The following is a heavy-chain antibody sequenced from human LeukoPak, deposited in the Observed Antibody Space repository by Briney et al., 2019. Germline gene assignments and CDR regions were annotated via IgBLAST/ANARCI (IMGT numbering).Heavy chain of an antibody. D-gene: IGHD3-22*01. Sequence: GASLRLSCAASGFTFSSYWMSWVRQAPGKGLEWVANIKQDGSEKYYVDSVKGRFTISRDNAKNSLYLQMNSLRAEDTAVYCCARDEHYYDSSGYSNWFDPWGQGTLVTVSS. V-gene: IGHV3-7*01. CDR1: GFTFSSYW. CDR3: ARDEHYYDSSGYSNWFDP. CDR2: IKQDGSEK. J-gene: IGHJ5*02.